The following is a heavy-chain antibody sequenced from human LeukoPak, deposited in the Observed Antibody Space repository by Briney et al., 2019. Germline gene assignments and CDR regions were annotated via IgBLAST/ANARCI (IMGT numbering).Heavy chain of an antibody. CDR2: INTNTGNP. V-gene: IGHV7-4-1*02. J-gene: IGHJ4*02. D-gene: IGHD4-17*01. CDR3: ARGRWGDYIHYFDY. CDR1: GYTFTSYA. Sequence: GASVRVSCKASGYTFTSYAMNWVRQAPGQGLEWMGWINTNTGNPTYAQGFTGRFVFSLDTSVSTAYLQISSLKAEDTAVYYCARGRWGDYIHYFDYWGQGTLVTVSS.